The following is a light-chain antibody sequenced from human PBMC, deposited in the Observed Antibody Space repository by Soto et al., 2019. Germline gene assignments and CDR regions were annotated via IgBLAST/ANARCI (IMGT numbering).Light chain of an antibody. J-gene: IGLJ1*01. CDR1: SSSIGSNS. Sequence: QSVLTQPPSASGTPGQRVTISCSGSSSSIGSNSVYWYQHLPGTAPQLLIYSNNQLPSGVPDRFSGSKSGTSASLAISGLRSEDEADYYCATWDDSLSGYVFVTGTKLTVL. CDR3: ATWDDSLSGYV. CDR2: SNN. V-gene: IGLV1-47*02.